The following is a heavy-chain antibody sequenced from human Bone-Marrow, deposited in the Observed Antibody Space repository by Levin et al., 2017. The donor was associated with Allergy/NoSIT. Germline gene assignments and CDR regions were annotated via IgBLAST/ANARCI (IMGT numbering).Heavy chain of an antibody. Sequence: SETLSLTCTVSGGSISSYYWSWIRQPPGKGLEWIGYIYYSGSTNYNPSLKSRVTISVDTSKNQFSLKLSSVTAADTAVYYCARELDAVAGKEGFDPWGQGTLVTVSS. CDR1: GGSISSYY. CDR3: ARELDAVAGKEGFDP. CDR2: IYYSGST. D-gene: IGHD6-19*01. J-gene: IGHJ5*02. V-gene: IGHV4-59*01.